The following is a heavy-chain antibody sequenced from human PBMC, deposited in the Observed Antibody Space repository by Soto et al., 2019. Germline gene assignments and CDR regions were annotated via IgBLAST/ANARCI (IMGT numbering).Heavy chain of an antibody. CDR1: GGSISSGGYY. V-gene: IGHV4-31*03. CDR3: ARSIAARRPFDY. CDR2: IYYSGST. Sequence: SETLSLTCTVSGGSISSGGYYWSWIRQHPGKGLEWIGYIYYSGSTYYNPSLKSRVTISVDTSKNQFSLKLSSVTAADTAVYYCARSIAARRPFDYWGQGTLVTVSS. J-gene: IGHJ4*02. D-gene: IGHD6-6*01.